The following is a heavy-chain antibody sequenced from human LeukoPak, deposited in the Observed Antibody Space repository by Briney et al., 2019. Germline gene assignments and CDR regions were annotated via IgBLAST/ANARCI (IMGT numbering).Heavy chain of an antibody. D-gene: IGHD5-12*01. CDR1: GFTFSSYA. V-gene: IGHV3-23*01. CDR2: ISGSGGST. Sequence: GGSLRLSCAASGFTFSSYAMNWVRQAPGKGLEWVSVISGSGGSTYYADSVKGRFTISRDNSKNTLYLQMNSLRAEDTAVYYCAKDTYSGYDYLIFDYWGQGTLVTVSS. CDR3: AKDTYSGYDYLIFDY. J-gene: IGHJ4*02.